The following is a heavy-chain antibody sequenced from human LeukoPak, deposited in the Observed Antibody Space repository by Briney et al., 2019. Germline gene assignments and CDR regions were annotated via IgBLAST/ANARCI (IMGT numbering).Heavy chain of an antibody. D-gene: IGHD5-12*01. J-gene: IGHJ4*02. V-gene: IGHV4-34*01. CDR2: IYHSGST. Sequence: SETLSLTCAVYGWSFSGYYWSWIRQPPGKGLEWNGEIYHSGSTNYNPSLKSRVTISVDTSKNQFSLKLSSVTAADTAVYYCARAGKGRNSKREYSGYYFDYWGQGTLVTVSS. CDR1: GWSFSGYY. CDR3: ARAGKGRNSKREYSGYYFDY.